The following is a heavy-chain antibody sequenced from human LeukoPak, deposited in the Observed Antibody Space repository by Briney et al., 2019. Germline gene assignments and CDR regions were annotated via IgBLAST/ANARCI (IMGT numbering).Heavy chain of an antibody. CDR1: GGSISSYY. J-gene: IGHJ4*02. V-gene: IGHV4-59*08. CDR2: ISDIGSI. Sequence: SETLSLTCTVSGGSISSYYWSWIRQPPGKGLEWIAYISDIGSINYNPSLKSRVTISLDTSKNQFSLKLSSVTAAVTAVYYCAGHHPRNTVDFWGQGTLVTVSS. D-gene: IGHD2-8*02. CDR3: AGHHPRNTVDF.